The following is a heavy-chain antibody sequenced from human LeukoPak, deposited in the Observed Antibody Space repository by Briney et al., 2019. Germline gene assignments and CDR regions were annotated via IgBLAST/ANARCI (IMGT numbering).Heavy chain of an antibody. J-gene: IGHJ4*02. Sequence: PGGSLRLSCTTSGFTFSSYGMHWVRQVPGKGLEWVAVISYDGSYKYYVDSVRGRFTISRDNSKNTLYLQMNSLRAEDTAVYYCAKDRARSHPYDTSGLTPNDYWGQGTLVTVSS. CDR1: GFTFSSYG. CDR3: AKDRARSHPYDTSGLTPNDY. D-gene: IGHD3-22*01. V-gene: IGHV3-30*18. CDR2: ISYDGSYK.